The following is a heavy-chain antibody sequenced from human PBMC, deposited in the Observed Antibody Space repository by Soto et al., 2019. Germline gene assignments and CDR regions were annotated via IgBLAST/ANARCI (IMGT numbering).Heavy chain of an antibody. Sequence: GGSLRLSCAASGFTFSSYWMHWVRQAPGKGLVWVSRINSDGSSTSYADSVKGRFTISRDNAKNALYLQMNSLRAEDTAVYYCARDDLSRDYSRPYYYYYMDVWGKGTTVTVSS. CDR1: GFTFSSYW. CDR2: INSDGSST. J-gene: IGHJ6*03. D-gene: IGHD4-4*01. V-gene: IGHV3-74*01. CDR3: ARDDLSRDYSRPYYYYYMDV.